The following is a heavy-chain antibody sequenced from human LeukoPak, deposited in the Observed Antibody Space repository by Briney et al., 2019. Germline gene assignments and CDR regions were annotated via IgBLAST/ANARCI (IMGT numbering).Heavy chain of an antibody. V-gene: IGHV3-23*01. J-gene: IGHJ4*02. D-gene: IGHD2-21*02. Sequence: GGSLRLSCAASGFTFSSYAMSWVRQAPGKGLEWVSAISGSGGSTYYADSVKGRFTISRDNSKNTLYLQMNSLRAEDTAVYYCARTPAYCGGDCYSTFDYWGQGTLVTVSS. CDR3: ARTPAYCGGDCYSTFDY. CDR2: ISGSGGST. CDR1: GFTFSSYA.